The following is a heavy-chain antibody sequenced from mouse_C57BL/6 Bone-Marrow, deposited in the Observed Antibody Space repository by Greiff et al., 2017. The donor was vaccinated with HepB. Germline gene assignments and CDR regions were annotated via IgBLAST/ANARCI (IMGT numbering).Heavy chain of an antibody. CDR2: ISYSGST. CDR3: ARARSTMVTEAMDY. V-gene: IGHV3-1*01. CDR1: GYSITSGYD. D-gene: IGHD2-2*01. Sequence: EVKLMESGPGMVKPSQSLSLTCTVTGYSITSGYDWHWIRHFPGNKLEWMGYISYSGSTNYNPSLKSRISITHDTSKNHFFLKLNSVTTEDTATYYCARARSTMVTEAMDYWGQGTSVTVSS. J-gene: IGHJ4*01.